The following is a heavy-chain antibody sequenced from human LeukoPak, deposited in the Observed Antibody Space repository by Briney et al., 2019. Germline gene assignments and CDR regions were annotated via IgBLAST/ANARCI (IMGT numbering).Heavy chain of an antibody. D-gene: IGHD1-26*01. CDR1: GFTVSSNY. J-gene: IGHJ6*03. CDR2: ISSSSSYI. V-gene: IGHV3-21*01. CDR3: ARGGATRDYYYYYYMDV. Sequence: GGSLRLSCAASGFTVSSNYMSWVRQAPGKGLEWVSSISSSSSYIYYADSVKGRFTISRDNAKNSLYLQMNSLRAEDTAVYYCARGGATRDYYYYYYMDVWGKGTTVTVSS.